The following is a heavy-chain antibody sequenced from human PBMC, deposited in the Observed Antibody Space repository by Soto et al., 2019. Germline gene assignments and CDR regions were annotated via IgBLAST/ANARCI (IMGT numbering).Heavy chain of an antibody. D-gene: IGHD5-18*01. Sequence: PGGSLRLSCAASGFTFSSYAMSWVRQAPGKGLEWVSAISGSSGSTYYADSVKGRFTISRDNSKNTLYLQMNSLRAEDTAVYYCAKPLAEIQLWLDGYFQHWGQGTLVTVSS. V-gene: IGHV3-23*01. J-gene: IGHJ1*01. CDR3: AKPLAEIQLWLDGYFQH. CDR1: GFTFSSYA. CDR2: ISGSSGST.